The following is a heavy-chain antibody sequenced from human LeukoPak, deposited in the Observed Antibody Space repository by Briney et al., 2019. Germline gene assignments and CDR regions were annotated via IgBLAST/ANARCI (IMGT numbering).Heavy chain of an antibody. CDR1: GGSFSGYY. CDR3: ARQKMDWIQLWSFDY. J-gene: IGHJ4*02. V-gene: IGHV4-34*01. Sequence: SETLSLTCAVYGGSFSGYYWSWIRQPPGRGLEWIGEINHSGSTNYNPSLKSRVTISVDTSKNQFSLKLSSVTAADTAVYYCARQKMDWIQLWSFDYWGQGTLVTVSS. CDR2: INHSGST. D-gene: IGHD5-18*01.